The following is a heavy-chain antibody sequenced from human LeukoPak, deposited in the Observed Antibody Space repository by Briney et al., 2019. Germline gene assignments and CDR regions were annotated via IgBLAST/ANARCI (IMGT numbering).Heavy chain of an antibody. CDR1: GFTFSSYA. V-gene: IGHV3-30*04. CDR3: ARDIKRERSLFDY. CDR2: ISYDGSNK. Sequence: GGSLRLSCAASGFTFSSYAMHWVRQAPGKGLEWVAVISYDGSNKYYADSVKGRFTISRDNSKNTLYLQMNSLRAEDTAVYYCARDIKRERSLFDYWGQGTLVTVSS. J-gene: IGHJ4*02. D-gene: IGHD1-26*01.